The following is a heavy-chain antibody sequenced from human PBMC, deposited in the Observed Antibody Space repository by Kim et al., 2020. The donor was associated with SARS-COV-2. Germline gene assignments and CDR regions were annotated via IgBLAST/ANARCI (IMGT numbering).Heavy chain of an antibody. D-gene: IGHD6-19*01. V-gene: IGHV4-39*01. CDR3: ARRVRYSSGWYRWGYNWFDP. J-gene: IGHJ5*02. CDR1: GGSISSSSYY. Sequence: SETLSLTCTVSGGSISSSSYYWGWIRQPPGKGLEWIGSIYYSGSTYYNPSLKSRVTISVDTSKNQFSLKLSSVTAADTAVYYCARRVRYSSGWYRWGYNWFDPWGQGTLVTVSS. CDR2: IYYSGST.